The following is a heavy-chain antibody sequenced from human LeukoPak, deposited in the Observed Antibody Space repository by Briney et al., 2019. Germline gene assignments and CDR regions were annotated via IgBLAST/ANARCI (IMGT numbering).Heavy chain of an antibody. J-gene: IGHJ4*02. D-gene: IGHD6-19*01. CDR3: ARAHSSGPIDY. V-gene: IGHV4-61*08. CDR1: GGSISSGGYY. CDR2: IYYSGST. Sequence: SETLSLTCTVSGGSISSGGYYWSWIRQHPGKGLEWIGYIYYSGSTNYNPSLKSRVTISVDTSKNQFSLKLSSVTAADTAVYYCARAHSSGPIDYWGQGTLVTVSS.